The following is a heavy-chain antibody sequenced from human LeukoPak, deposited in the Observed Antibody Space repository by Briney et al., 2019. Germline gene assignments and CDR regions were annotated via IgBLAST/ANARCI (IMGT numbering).Heavy chain of an antibody. J-gene: IGHJ4*02. V-gene: IGHV4-59*08. CDR1: GGSFSVYY. D-gene: IGHD6-19*01. CDR2: IYYSGST. CDR3: ARAVSGRFDY. Sequence: SETLSLTCAVCGGSFSVYYWSWIRQPPGKGLEWTGYIYYSGSTNYNPSLNSRVTISVDTSKNQFSLRLSSVTAADTAIYYCARAVSGRFDYWGQGTLVTVSS.